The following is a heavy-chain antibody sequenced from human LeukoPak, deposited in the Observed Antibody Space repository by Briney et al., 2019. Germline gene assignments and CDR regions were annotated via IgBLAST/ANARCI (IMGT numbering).Heavy chain of an antibody. CDR2: ISNTGGST. J-gene: IGHJ1*01. CDR1: GFSVSNNY. CDR3: AQQVGYCSSGGCYFTY. D-gene: IGHD2-2*01. V-gene: IGHV3-23*01. Sequence: GGSLRLSCAVSGFSVSNNYMNWVRQAPGKGLEWVSAISNTGGSTYYADSVKGRFTISRDKSKNTLSLQMNSLRAEDTAVYYCAQQVGYCSSGGCYFTYWGQGTLVTVSS.